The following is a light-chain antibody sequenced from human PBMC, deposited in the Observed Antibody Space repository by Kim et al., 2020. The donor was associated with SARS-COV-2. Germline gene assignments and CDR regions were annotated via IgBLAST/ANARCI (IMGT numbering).Light chain of an antibody. V-gene: IGLV2-14*03. Sequence: QSFTTSYTRNTSTVGVCKNVSSDKQQPPSAPTPIIYDDDSRRSAVSNRLSAARSADTAALTTAALQDEDEADYYCSSYTSSSTTYVFGTGTKVTVL. J-gene: IGLJ1*01. CDR1: TSTVGVCKN. CDR3: SSYTSSSTTYV. CDR2: DDD.